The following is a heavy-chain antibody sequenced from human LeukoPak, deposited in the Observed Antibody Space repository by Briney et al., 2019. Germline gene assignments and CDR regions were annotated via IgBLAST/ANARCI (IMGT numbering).Heavy chain of an antibody. CDR2: ISGSGGST. J-gene: IGHJ6*03. D-gene: IGHD3-3*01. CDR1: GFTFSSYA. Sequence: GGSLRLSCAASGFTFSSYAMSWLRQAPGKGLEWVSAISGSGGSTYYADSVKGRFTISRDNSKNTLYLQMNSLRAEDTTVYYCAKDSASITIFGVVIGGYYYYYYMDVWGKGTTVTVSS. CDR3: AKDSASITIFGVVIGGYYYYYYMDV. V-gene: IGHV3-23*01.